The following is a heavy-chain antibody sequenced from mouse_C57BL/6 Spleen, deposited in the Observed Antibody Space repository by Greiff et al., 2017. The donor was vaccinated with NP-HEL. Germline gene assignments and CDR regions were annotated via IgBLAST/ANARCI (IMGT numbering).Heavy chain of an antibody. CDR1: GYTFTSYW. CDR3: ARGTAQAIYFDY. J-gene: IGHJ2*01. D-gene: IGHD3-2*02. Sequence: QVQLQQPGAELVRPGTSVKLSCKASGYTFTSYWMHWVKQRPGQGLEWIGVIDPSDSYTNYNQKFKGKATLTVDTSSSTAYMQLSSLTSEDSAVYYCARGTAQAIYFDYWGQGTTLTVSS. CDR2: IDPSDSYT. V-gene: IGHV1-59*01.